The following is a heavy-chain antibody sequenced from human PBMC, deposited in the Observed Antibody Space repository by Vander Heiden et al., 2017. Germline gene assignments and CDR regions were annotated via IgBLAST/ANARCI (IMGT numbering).Heavy chain of an antibody. J-gene: IGHJ5*01. CDR3: ARDVGPTTAEKNFFES. CDR1: GYTFTDYY. Sequence: QVQLVQSGAEVKEPGASLQVSCKASGYTFTDYYIHWVRQAPGQGLEWMGRIHPNSGDTKFAQSFQARVTLSRDTSISTAYMEITRLRSDDTAEYFCARDVGPTTAEKNFFESWGQGTLVTVSS. V-gene: IGHV1-2*06. D-gene: IGHD1-1*01. CDR2: IHPNSGDT.